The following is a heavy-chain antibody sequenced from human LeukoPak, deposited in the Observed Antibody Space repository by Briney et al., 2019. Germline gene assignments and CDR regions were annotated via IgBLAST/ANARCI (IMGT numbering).Heavy chain of an antibody. Sequence: PGGSLRLSCAASGLTFKSYGMHWVRQAPGNGLEGVAVISDVGSSEYYADSVKGRFTISRDKSRNTLYLQMTSLRAEDTSVYYCARDPSNSGSYYVFDYWGQGTLVTVSS. CDR1: GLTFKSYG. CDR3: ARDPSNSGSYYVFDY. D-gene: IGHD1-26*01. V-gene: IGHV3-30*06. J-gene: IGHJ4*02. CDR2: ISDVGSSE.